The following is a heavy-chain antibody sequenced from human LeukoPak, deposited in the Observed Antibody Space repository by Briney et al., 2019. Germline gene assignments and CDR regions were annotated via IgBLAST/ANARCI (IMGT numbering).Heavy chain of an antibody. CDR1: GFTLSSYD. CDR2: ISTSSRTI. Sequence: QPGGSLRLSCAGSGFTLSSYDMNWVRQAPGKGLEWLAYISTSSRTIYYADSVKGRFTISRDNAKNSLYLQMNTLRAEDTAVYYCARGLGFWGQGTLVTVSS. J-gene: IGHJ4*02. CDR3: ARGLGF. D-gene: IGHD6-25*01. V-gene: IGHV3-48*01.